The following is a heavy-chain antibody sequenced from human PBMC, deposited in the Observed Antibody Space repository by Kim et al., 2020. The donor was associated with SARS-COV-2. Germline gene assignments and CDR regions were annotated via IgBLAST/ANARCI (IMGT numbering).Heavy chain of an antibody. Sequence: GGSLRLSCAASGFTFSDYAITWVRQAPGQGLEWVSTLSGAGNTAYYADSVKGRFTISRDNSKSTLYLQMSSLRPDDTAVYYCARLSPTYTSSCFAYWCQGTGDTVS. D-gene: IGHD2-2*01. J-gene: IGHJ4*02. CDR2: LSGAGNTA. CDR1: GFTFSDYA. V-gene: IGHV3-23*01. CDR3: ARLSPTYTSSCFAY.